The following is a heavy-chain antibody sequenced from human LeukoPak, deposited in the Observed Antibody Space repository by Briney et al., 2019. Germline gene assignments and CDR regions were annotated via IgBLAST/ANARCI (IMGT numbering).Heavy chain of an antibody. CDR2: IIPILGIT. J-gene: IGHJ3*02. CDR3: ARPHYYDSSGYSVLDAFDI. Sequence: ASVKVSCKASGGTFSSYAISWVRQAPGQGLEWMGRIIPILGITNYAQKFQGRVTITADKSTSTAYMELSSLRSEGTAVHYCARPHYYDSSGYSVLDAFDIWGQGTMVTVSS. V-gene: IGHV1-69*04. CDR1: GGTFSSYA. D-gene: IGHD3-22*01.